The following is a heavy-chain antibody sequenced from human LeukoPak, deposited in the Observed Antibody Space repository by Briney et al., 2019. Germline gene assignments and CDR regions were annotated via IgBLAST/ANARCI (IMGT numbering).Heavy chain of an antibody. Sequence: KPGGSLRLSCAASGFTFSSYAMSWVRQAPGKGLEWVSSISSSSSYIYYADSVKGRFTISRDNAKNSLYLQMNSLRAEDTAVYYCARHSVASPPPYYDISTGYLVPAEYFQHWGQGTLVTVSS. CDR3: ARHSVASPPPYYDISTGYLVPAEYFQH. V-gene: IGHV3-21*01. D-gene: IGHD3-9*01. CDR1: GFTFSSYA. CDR2: ISSSSSYI. J-gene: IGHJ1*01.